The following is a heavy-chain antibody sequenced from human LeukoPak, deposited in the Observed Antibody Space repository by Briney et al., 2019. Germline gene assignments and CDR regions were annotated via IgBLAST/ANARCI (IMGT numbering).Heavy chain of an antibody. Sequence: GESLKISCKRSGYSFTSYWIGWVRQLPGKGLEWMGIIYPGDSDTRYSPSFQGQVTISADKSISTAYLQWSSLKASDTAMYYCARQDFGVPAVQDGMDVWGQGTTVTVSS. D-gene: IGHD2-2*01. CDR1: GYSFTSYW. J-gene: IGHJ6*02. CDR2: IYPGDSDT. V-gene: IGHV5-51*01. CDR3: ARQDFGVPAVQDGMDV.